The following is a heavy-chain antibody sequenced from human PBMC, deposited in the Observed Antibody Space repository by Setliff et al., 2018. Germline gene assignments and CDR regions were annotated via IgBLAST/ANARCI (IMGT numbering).Heavy chain of an antibody. V-gene: IGHV3-66*01. J-gene: IGHJ5*02. D-gene: IGHD4-17*01. CDR3: ARDPNGDYVGAFDP. CDR2: IYSGGST. CDR1: GFTVSSNY. Sequence: GGSLRLSCAASGFTVSSNYMSWVRQAPGKGLEWVSVIYSGGSTYYADSVKGRFTISRDNSKNTLYLQMNSLRAEDTAVYYCARDPNGDYVGAFDPWGQGILVTVSS.